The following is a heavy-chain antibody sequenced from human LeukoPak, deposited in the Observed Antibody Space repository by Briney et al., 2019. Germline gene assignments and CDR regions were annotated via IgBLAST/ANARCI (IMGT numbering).Heavy chain of an antibody. CDR3: ANLIRFLYFDY. Sequence: GGSLRLSCAASGFTFSSYAMSWVRQAPGKGLEWDSAISGSGGSTYYADSVKGRFTISRDNSKNTLYLQMNSLRAEDTAVYYCANLIRFLYFDYWGQGTLVTVSS. D-gene: IGHD3-3*01. V-gene: IGHV3-23*01. CDR1: GFTFSSYA. J-gene: IGHJ4*02. CDR2: ISGSGGST.